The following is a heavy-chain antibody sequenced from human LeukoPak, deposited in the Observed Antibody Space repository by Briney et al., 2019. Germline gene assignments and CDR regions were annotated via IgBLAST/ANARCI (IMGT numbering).Heavy chain of an antibody. CDR3: AKWGDYDVLTGYYVSDY. CDR2: ITGGGSGI. D-gene: IGHD3-9*01. Sequence: GGSLRLSCAASGFTFSNYAMSWVRQAPGKGLEWVSAITGGGSGIYYADSMKSRFTISRDNSKNTLYLQINGLRAEDTAVYYCAKWGDYDVLTGYYVSDYWGQGTLVTVSS. V-gene: IGHV3-23*01. CDR1: GFTFSNYA. J-gene: IGHJ4*02.